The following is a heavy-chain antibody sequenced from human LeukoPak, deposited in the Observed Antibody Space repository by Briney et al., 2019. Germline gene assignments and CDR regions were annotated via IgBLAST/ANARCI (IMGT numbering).Heavy chain of an antibody. V-gene: IGHV1-2*02. J-gene: IGHJ4*02. Sequence: ASVKVSCKASGYTFTGYYMHWVRQAPGQGLEWMGWINPNSGGTNYAQKFQGRVTMTRDTSISTAYMELSGLRSDDTAVYYCARAAWYYDYVWGSYRQFDYWGQGTLVTVSS. CDR1: GYTFTGYY. CDR2: INPNSGGT. D-gene: IGHD3-16*02. CDR3: ARAAWYYDYVWGSYRQFDY.